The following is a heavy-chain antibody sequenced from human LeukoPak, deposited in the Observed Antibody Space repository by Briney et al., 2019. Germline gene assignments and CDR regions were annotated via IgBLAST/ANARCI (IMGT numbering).Heavy chain of an antibody. J-gene: IGHJ4*02. CDR2: ISWNSGSI. D-gene: IGHD6-13*01. Sequence: QPGRSLRLSCAAYGFTFDDYAMHWVRQAPGKGLEWVSGISWNSGSIGYADSVKGRFTISRDNAKNSLYLQMNSLRAEDTALYYCAKDISRIAAAGLDYWGQGTLVTVSS. CDR1: GFTFDDYA. V-gene: IGHV3-9*01. CDR3: AKDISRIAAAGLDY.